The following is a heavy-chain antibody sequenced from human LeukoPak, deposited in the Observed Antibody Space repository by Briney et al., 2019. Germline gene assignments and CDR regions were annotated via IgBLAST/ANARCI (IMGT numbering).Heavy chain of an antibody. CDR1: GFTVSSNY. Sequence: GGSLRLSCAASGFTVSSNYMSWVRQAPGKGLEWVSVIYSGGSTYYADSVKGRFTISRDNSKNTLYLQMNSLRAKDTAVYYCARGPFYCSSTSCHRAPFDPWGQGTLVTVSS. V-gene: IGHV3-53*01. CDR3: ARGPFYCSSTSCHRAPFDP. CDR2: IYSGGST. D-gene: IGHD2-2*01. J-gene: IGHJ5*02.